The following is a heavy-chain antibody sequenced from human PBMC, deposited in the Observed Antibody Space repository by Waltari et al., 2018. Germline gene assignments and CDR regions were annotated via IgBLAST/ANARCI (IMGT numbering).Heavy chain of an antibody. J-gene: IGHJ3*02. D-gene: IGHD4-17*01. V-gene: IGHV3-20*01. CDR2: IDWNGGRT. CDR3: ARVSRKTTATMVAAFDI. Sequence: EVQLVESGGGVVRPGGSLRLSCAASGFIFNNYGMSWVRQVPGKGLEWFSGIDWNGGRTGYADSVEGRFTISRDNAKDSLLLQMNTLRAEDTALYHCARVSRKTTATMVAAFDIWGQGTMVTVSS. CDR1: GFIFNNYG.